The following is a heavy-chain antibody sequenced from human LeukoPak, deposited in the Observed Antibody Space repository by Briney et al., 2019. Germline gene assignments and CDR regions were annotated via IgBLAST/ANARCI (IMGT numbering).Heavy chain of an antibody. Sequence: SSETLSLTCTVSGGSISSYYWSWIRQPPGKGLEWIGYIYYSGSTNYNPSLKSRVTISVDTSKNQFSLKLSSVTAADTAVYYCARGVAGEDSSGYLDYWGQGTLVTVSS. CDR2: IYYSGST. V-gene: IGHV4-59*01. CDR1: GGSISSYY. CDR3: ARGVAGEDSSGYLDY. D-gene: IGHD3-22*01. J-gene: IGHJ4*02.